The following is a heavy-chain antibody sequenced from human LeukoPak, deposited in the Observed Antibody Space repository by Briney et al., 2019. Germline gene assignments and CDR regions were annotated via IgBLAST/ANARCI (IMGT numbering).Heavy chain of an antibody. CDR2: IYYSGST. CDR3: ARDQGYSYGFWFDP. V-gene: IGHV4-59*01. J-gene: IGHJ5*02. D-gene: IGHD5-18*01. Sequence: SETLSLTCTVSGGSISSYYWSWIRQPPGKGLEWIGYIYYSGSTNYNPSLKSRVTISVDTSKNQFSLKLSSVTAADTAVYYCARDQGYSYGFWFDPWGQGTLVTVSS. CDR1: GGSISSYY.